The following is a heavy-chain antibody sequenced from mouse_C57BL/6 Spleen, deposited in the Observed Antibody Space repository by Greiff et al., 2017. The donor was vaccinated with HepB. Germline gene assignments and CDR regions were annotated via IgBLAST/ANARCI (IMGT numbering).Heavy chain of an antibody. CDR2: IDPENGDT. D-gene: IGHD2-3*01. V-gene: IGHV14-4*01. CDR1: GFNIKDDY. Sequence: VQLQQSGAELVRPGASVKLSCTASGFNIKDDYMHWVKQRPEQGLEWIGWIDPENGDTEYASKFQGKATITADTSSNTAYLRLSSLTSEDTAVYYCTTGYERAMDYWGQGTSVTVSS. J-gene: IGHJ4*01. CDR3: TTGYERAMDY.